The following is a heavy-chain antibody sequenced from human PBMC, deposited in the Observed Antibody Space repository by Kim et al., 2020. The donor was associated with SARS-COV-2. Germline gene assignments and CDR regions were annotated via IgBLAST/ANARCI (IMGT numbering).Heavy chain of an antibody. D-gene: IGHD2-15*01. CDR3: VGYCSGGGCSPRNYFGMEL. Sequence: GVSLRLSCEASGFTFSRYAMHWVRQAPGTGLEWVTVISFVGSKKYYADSVKGRFTISRDNSKNTLFLQMNSLRPEDTAVYYCVGYCSGGGCSPRNYFGMELWGRGTRVPVPS. V-gene: IGHV3-30*04. J-gene: IGHJ6*02. CDR2: ISFVGSKK. CDR1: GFTFSRYA.